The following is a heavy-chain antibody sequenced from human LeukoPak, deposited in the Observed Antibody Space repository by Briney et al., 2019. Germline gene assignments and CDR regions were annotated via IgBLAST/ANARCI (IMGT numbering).Heavy chain of an antibody. Sequence: GGSLRLSCAASGFTFSSYATSWVRQAPGKGLEWVSAISGSGGSTYYADSVKGRFTISRDNSKNTLYLQMNSLRAEDTAVYYCAKDQGSHYYGSGSYPNYWGQGTLVTVSS. D-gene: IGHD3-10*01. J-gene: IGHJ4*02. CDR1: GFTFSSYA. V-gene: IGHV3-23*01. CDR2: ISGSGGST. CDR3: AKDQGSHYYGSGSYPNY.